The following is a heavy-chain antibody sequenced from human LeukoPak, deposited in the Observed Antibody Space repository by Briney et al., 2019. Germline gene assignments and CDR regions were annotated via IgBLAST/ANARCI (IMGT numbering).Heavy chain of an antibody. CDR2: IYYSGST. CDR3: ARSHPGYYFDY. V-gene: IGHV4-59*01. Sequence: SETLSLTCTVSGGSISSYYWSWIRQPPGKGLGWIGYIYYSGSTNYNPSLKSRVTISVDTSKNQFSLKLSSVTAADTAVYYCARSHPGYYFDYWGQGTLVTVSS. CDR1: GGSISSYY. J-gene: IGHJ4*02.